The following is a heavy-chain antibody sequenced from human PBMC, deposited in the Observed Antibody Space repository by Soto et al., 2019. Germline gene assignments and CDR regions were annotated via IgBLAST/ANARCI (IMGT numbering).Heavy chain of an antibody. CDR3: AGWSALTQYYFDS. Sequence: CAVSVASFSDSYWSWIRQRPGKGLEWIGYAYYSGTTVYNPSLKSRVSISVDTSKKYVSLRLNSVTAADTAVYYCAGWSALTQYYFDSWGHGTLVTVSS. CDR1: VASFSDSY. J-gene: IGHJ4*01. CDR2: AYYSGTT. V-gene: IGHV4-59*13. D-gene: IGHD3-3*01.